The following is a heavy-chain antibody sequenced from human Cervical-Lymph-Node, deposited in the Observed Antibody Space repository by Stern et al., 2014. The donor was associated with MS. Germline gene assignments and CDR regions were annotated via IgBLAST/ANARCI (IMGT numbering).Heavy chain of an antibody. CDR1: GHTLSEIS. CDR3: AAENYYDSSDYFGQ. Sequence: QVQLVQSGAEVKKPGASVRVSCKVSGHTLSEISIHWERQAPGKGHEWMGNIAPENGESTYAQKFQGRVTMTEDTSTDTAYMDLSSLRSDDTAVYYCAAENYYDSSDYFGQWGQGTLVTVSS. J-gene: IGHJ4*02. CDR2: IAPENGES. D-gene: IGHD3-22*01. V-gene: IGHV1-24*01.